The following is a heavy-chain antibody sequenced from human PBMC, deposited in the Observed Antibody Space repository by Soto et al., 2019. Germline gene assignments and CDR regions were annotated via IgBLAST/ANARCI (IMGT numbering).Heavy chain of an antibody. CDR3: ANEWRGSLPGDAFDF. Sequence: QVQLVESGGGVVQPGRSLRLSCAASGFTFSTYGMHWVRQAPGKGLEWVGVITYDGSNKFSADCVKGRFTISRENSKKTLYQQMNSLRVGGESVYYCANEWRGSLPGDAFDFWGQGTMVTVSS. CDR2: ITYDGSNK. V-gene: IGHV3-30*18. J-gene: IGHJ3*01. D-gene: IGHD2-21*02. CDR1: GFTFSTYG.